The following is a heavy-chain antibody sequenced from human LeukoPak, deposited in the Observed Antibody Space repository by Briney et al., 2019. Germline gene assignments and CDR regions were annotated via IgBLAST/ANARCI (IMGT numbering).Heavy chain of an antibody. D-gene: IGHD4-17*01. V-gene: IGHV3-30*03. Sequence: GGSLRLSCAASEFTFSSYGMHWVRQAPGKGLEWVAVISYDGSNKYYADSVKGRFTISRDNSKNTLYLQMNSLRAEDTAVYYCARDVDYGAPYYYYGMDVWGQGTTVTVSS. CDR2: ISYDGSNK. CDR1: EFTFSSYG. J-gene: IGHJ6*02. CDR3: ARDVDYGAPYYYYGMDV.